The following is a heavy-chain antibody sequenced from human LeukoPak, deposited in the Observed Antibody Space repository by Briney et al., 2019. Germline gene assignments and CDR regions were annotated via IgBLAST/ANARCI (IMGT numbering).Heavy chain of an antibody. J-gene: IGHJ4*02. CDR1: GLTFSSYA. Sequence: PGGSLRLSCAASGLTFSSYAMSWVRQAPGKGLEWVSAISGSGGSTYYADSVKGRFTISRDNSKNTLYLQMNSLRAEDTAVYYCAKASGGYSYGPHDYWGQGTLVTVSS. V-gene: IGHV3-23*01. CDR3: AKASGGYSYGPHDY. CDR2: ISGSGGST. D-gene: IGHD5-18*01.